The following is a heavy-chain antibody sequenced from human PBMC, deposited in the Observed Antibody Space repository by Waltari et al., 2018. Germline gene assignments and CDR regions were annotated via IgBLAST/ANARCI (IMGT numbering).Heavy chain of an antibody. J-gene: IGHJ4*01. V-gene: IGHV3-53*01. CDR1: GFNINYNY. Sequence: EVQLVESGGGLIQPGGSLRLSCAASGFNINYNYMTWVRQAPGKGLEGVSVIYSGGRTDYPLSMKGRVTISRDTYKNLVFLEMKSLRAEDTAVYYCARGETAVLDYWGHGTLVTVSS. D-gene: IGHD6-6*01. CDR3: ARGETAVLDY. CDR2: IYSGGRT.